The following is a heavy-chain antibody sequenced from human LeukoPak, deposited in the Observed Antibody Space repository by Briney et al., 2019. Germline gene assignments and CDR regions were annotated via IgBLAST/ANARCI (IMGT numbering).Heavy chain of an antibody. V-gene: IGHV4-34*01. Sequence: PETLSLTCAVYGGSFSGYYWSWIRQPPGKGQEWIGEINHSGSTNYNPSLKSRVTISVDTSKNQFSLKLSSVTAADTAVYYCARFVRIGYSSRWYAGGSYFDYWGQGTLVTVSS. D-gene: IGHD6-13*01. J-gene: IGHJ4*02. CDR2: INHSGST. CDR3: ARFVRIGYSSRWYAGGSYFDY. CDR1: GGSFSGYY.